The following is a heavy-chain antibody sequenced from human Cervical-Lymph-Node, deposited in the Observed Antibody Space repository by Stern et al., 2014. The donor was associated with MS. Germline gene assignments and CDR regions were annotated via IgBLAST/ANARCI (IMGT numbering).Heavy chain of an antibody. CDR1: GFTFMNYW. V-gene: IGHV3-74*03. CDR2: INRDGTTI. D-gene: IGHD3-10*01. J-gene: IGHJ4*02. Sequence: VQLVDSGGGLVQPGGSLRLSCVASGFTFMNYWMHWVRQGPGKGLVWVARINRDGTTITHADSVKGRFTISRDNAKNTLYLQMNSLRVEDTAVYYCTKDTYGPEDYWGQGTSVTVSS. CDR3: TKDTYGPEDY.